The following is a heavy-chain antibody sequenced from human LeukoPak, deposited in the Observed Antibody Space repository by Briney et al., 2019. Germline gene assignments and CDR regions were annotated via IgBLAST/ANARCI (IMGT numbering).Heavy chain of an antibody. V-gene: IGHV3-48*03. CDR2: ISSSGSTI. CDR3: ARDGPYCGGDCYSDY. CDR1: GFTFSSYE. Sequence: GGSLRLSRAASGFTFSSYEMNWVRQAPGKGLEWVSYISSSGSTIYYADSVKGRFTISRDNAKNSLYLQMNSLRAEDTAVYYCARDGPYCGGDCYSDYWGQGTLVTVSS. J-gene: IGHJ4*02. D-gene: IGHD2-21*02.